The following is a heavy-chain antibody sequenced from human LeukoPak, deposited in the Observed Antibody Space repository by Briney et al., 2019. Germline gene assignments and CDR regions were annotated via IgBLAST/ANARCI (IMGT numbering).Heavy chain of an antibody. Sequence: PSETLSLTCTVSGGSISSYYWSWIRQPAGKGLEWIGRIYISGSTNYNPSLKSRVTMLVDMSKNQFSLTMNSVTAADTAVYYCARGIAVVTERSFDFWGQGTLVTVSS. CDR1: GGSISSYY. CDR3: ARGIAVVTERSFDF. D-gene: IGHD6-19*01. CDR2: IYISGST. J-gene: IGHJ3*01. V-gene: IGHV4-4*07.